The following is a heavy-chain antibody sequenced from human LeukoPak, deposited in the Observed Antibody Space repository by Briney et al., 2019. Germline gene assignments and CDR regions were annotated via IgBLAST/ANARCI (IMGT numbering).Heavy chain of an antibody. CDR3: VRRRDSHWLFDI. V-gene: IGHV5-51*01. J-gene: IGHJ2*01. D-gene: IGHD2-15*01. CDR1: GYSFTTYW. CDR2: IYPDDSDT. Sequence: GESLKISCKTSGYSFTTYWIGWVRQMPGKGLEWMGLIYPDDSDTRYSPSLEGQVTISADESISTAYLQWSSLRASDTAIYYCVRRRDSHWLFDIWGRGTMVTVSS.